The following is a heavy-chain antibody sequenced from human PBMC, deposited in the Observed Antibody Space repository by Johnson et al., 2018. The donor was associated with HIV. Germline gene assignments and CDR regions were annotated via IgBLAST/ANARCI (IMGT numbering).Heavy chain of an antibody. CDR1: GFNFDNYA. CDR3: AKDDRISL. J-gene: IGHJ3*01. D-gene: IGHD1-14*01. CDR2: ISWNSANI. V-gene: IGHV3-9*01. Sequence: LVESGGGLVPPGRSPRLSCAASGFNFDNYAMHWVRQAPGKGLEWVSGISWNSANIGHADSVKGRFTISRDNAKRSLYLQMNSLQPEDTALYYCAKDDRISLWGQGTMVIVSS.